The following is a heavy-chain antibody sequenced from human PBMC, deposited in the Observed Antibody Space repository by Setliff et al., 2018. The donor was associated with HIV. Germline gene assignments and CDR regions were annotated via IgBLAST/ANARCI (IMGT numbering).Heavy chain of an antibody. CDR3: ASVNGVDADYGDFNDAFEI. V-gene: IGHV1-69*06. CDR2: IIPIFDAV. Sequence: SVKVSCKASGGTFSSYAISWVRQAPGQGLEWMGRIIPIFDAVNYAQKFQARITINADKSTNTAYMELRSLRSEDTAVYYCASVNGVDADYGDFNDAFEIWGQGTMVTVSS. J-gene: IGHJ3*02. CDR1: GGTFSSYA. D-gene: IGHD4-17*01.